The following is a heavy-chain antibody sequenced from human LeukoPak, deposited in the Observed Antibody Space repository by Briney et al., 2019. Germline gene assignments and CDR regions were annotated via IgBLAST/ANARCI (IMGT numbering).Heavy chain of an antibody. CDR2: IRYDGSNK. CDR1: GFTFSSYG. CDR3: AKVKESSSWYSGLFYFDY. Sequence: GGSLRLSCAASGFTFSSYGMHWVRQAPGKGLEWVAFIRYDGSNKYYADSVKGRFTISRDNSKNTLYLQMNSLRAEDTAVYYCAKVKESSSWYSGLFYFDYWGQGTLVTVPS. J-gene: IGHJ4*02. V-gene: IGHV3-30*02. D-gene: IGHD6-13*01.